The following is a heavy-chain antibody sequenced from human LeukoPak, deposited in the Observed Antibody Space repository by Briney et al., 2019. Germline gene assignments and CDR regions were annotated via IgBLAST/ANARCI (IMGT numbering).Heavy chain of an antibody. CDR3: ARALIAVAGSSSGYYYYHMDV. D-gene: IGHD6-19*01. CDR2: ILHDGSSK. J-gene: IGHJ6*03. CDR1: GFTFSSYG. V-gene: IGHV3-30*03. Sequence: PGGSLRLSCAASGFTFSSYGMHWVRQAPGKGLEWVAVILHDGSSKYYVDSVKGRFTISRDNAKNSLYLQMNSLRAEDTAVYYCARALIAVAGSSSGYYYYHMDVWGKETTVTVSS.